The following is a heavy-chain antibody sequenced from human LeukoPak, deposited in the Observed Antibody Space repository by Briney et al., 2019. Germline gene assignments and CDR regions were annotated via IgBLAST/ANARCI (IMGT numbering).Heavy chain of an antibody. CDR1: GGSFSGYY. D-gene: IGHD3-3*01. J-gene: IGHJ5*02. CDR3: ARGGGYYDFWSGYYGSWFDP. V-gene: IGHV4-34*01. CDR2: INHSGST. Sequence: SETLSLTCAVYGGSFSGYYWSWIRQPPGKGLEWIGEINHSGSTNYNPSLKSRVTISVDTSKNQFSLKLSSVTAADTAVYYCARGGGYYDFWSGYYGSWFDPWGQGTLVTVSS.